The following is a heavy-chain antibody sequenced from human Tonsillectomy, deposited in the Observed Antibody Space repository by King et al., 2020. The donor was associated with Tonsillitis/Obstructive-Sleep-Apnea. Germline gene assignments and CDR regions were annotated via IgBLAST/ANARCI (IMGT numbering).Heavy chain of an antibody. V-gene: IGHV3-48*02. Sequence: QLVQSGGGLVQPGGSLRLSCAASGFTFSSYGMNWVRQAPGKGLEWVSYISSSSSPIYYADSVEGRFTISRDNAKNSLYLQMNSLRDGDTAVYYCARNELLDYWGQGTLVTVSS. CDR3: ARNELLDY. CDR2: ISSSSSPI. J-gene: IGHJ4*02. D-gene: IGHD1-7*01. CDR1: GFTFSSYG.